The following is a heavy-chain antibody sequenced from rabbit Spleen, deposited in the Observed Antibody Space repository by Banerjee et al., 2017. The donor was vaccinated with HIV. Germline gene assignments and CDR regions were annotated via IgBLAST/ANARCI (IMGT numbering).Heavy chain of an antibody. D-gene: IGHD2-1*01. CDR3: ARFSATMTMVITGYYFAL. CDR2: IYAGSSGNT. V-gene: IGHV1S40*01. J-gene: IGHJ6*01. CDR1: GFYFSSSYY. Sequence: QSLEESGGDLVKPGASLTLTCTASGFYFSSSYYICWVRQAPGKRVEWIACIYAGSSGNTYDASWSKGRFTISKTSSTTLTLQMTSLTAADTATYFCARFSATMTMVITGYYFALWGPGTLVTVS.